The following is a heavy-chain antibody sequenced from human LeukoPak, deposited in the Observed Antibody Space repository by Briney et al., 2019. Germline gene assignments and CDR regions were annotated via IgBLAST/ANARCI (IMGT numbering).Heavy chain of an antibody. V-gene: IGHV4-61*01. Sequence: PSETLSLTCTVSGGSISSSSYYWGWIRQPPGKGLEWIGYIHYSGRTDYKPSLKSRLTLSVDTSRSRFSLKLRSVSAADTAVYYCVRENYFDKWGQGTLVTVSS. CDR1: GGSISSSSYY. CDR3: VRENYFDK. CDR2: IHYSGRT. J-gene: IGHJ4*02.